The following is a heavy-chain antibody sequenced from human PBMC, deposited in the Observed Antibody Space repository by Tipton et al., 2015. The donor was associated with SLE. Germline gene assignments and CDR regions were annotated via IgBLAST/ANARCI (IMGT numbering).Heavy chain of an antibody. V-gene: IGHV3-74*01. CDR2: ISGDARSI. CDR1: GFTFSKFW. J-gene: IGHJ4*02. Sequence: SLRLSCAASGFTFSKFWMHWVRQAPGKGLVWVSRISGDARSISYTDSVKGRFTISRDNAKSTLYLQMNSLRAEDTALYYCARGSEYNLYWGQGTLVTVSS. D-gene: IGHD1-1*01. CDR3: ARGSEYNLY.